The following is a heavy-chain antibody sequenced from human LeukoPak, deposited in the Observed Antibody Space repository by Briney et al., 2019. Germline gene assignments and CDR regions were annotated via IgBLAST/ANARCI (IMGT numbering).Heavy chain of an antibody. CDR1: GYTFTSYA. J-gene: IGHJ5*02. V-gene: IGHV7-4-1*04. Sequence: ASVKVSCKASGYTFTSYAMNWVRQAPGQGLEWMGWINTNTGNPTYAQGFTGRFVFSLDTSVSMAYLQISSLKAEDTAVYYCARLGSRTYYDFWSGYYAARNNWFDPWGQGTLVTVSS. CDR3: ARLGSRTYYDFWSGYYAARNNWFDP. CDR2: INTNTGNP. D-gene: IGHD3-3*01.